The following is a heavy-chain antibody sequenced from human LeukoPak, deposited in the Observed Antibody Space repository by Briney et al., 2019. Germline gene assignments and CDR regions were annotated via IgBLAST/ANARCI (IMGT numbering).Heavy chain of an antibody. V-gene: IGHV4-4*07. Sequence: SETLSLTCTVSGGSISSYYWSWIRQPAGKGLESIGHISTSGSTNYNPSLKSRDTMSVDTSKNQFSLKLSSVTAADTAVYYCARVRYSDSSVLTRKRSYYFDYWGQGTLVTVSS. J-gene: IGHJ4*02. CDR1: GGSISSYY. D-gene: IGHD3-22*01. CDR3: ARVRYSDSSVLTRKRSYYFDY. CDR2: ISTSGST.